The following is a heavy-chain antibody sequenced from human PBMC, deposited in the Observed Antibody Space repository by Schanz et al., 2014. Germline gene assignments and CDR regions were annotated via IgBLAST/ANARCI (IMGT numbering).Heavy chain of an antibody. CDR1: GFSVSTNY. D-gene: IGHD2-2*01. J-gene: IGHJ6*02. CDR2: MYINSGST. Sequence: EVQLVESGGGLIQPGGSLRLSCAVSGFSVSTNYMSWVRQAPGKGLEWISSMYINSGSTQYADSVKGRFIISRDSSKNTLHLQMNSLRDEDTAVYYCARVLGKGYCSSTSCHSIRPYYYYGMDVWGQGTTVTVSS. V-gene: IGHV3-53*01. CDR3: ARVLGKGYCSSTSCHSIRPYYYYGMDV.